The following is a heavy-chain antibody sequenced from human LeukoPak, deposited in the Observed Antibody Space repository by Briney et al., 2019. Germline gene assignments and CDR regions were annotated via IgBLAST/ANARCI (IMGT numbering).Heavy chain of an antibody. D-gene: IGHD3-22*01. CDR2: IDTSSSAR. CDR3: ARDADTSEFFSWLDL. V-gene: IGHV3-48*01. J-gene: IGHJ5*02. Sequence: PGGSLRLSCAASGFIFSTFKMNWVRQAPGKGLEWVAYIDTSSSARYYGDSVKGRFTISRDNSKNTLYLQMTTLRAEDTAVYYCARDADTSEFFSWLDLWGQGTLVTVSS. CDR1: GFIFSTFK.